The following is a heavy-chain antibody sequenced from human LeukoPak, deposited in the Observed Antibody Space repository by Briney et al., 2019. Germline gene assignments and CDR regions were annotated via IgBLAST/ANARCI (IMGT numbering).Heavy chain of an antibody. CDR3: TTDITMIVVVTPLGYGMDV. D-gene: IGHD3-22*01. CDR2: IKSKTDGGTT. J-gene: IGHJ6*02. Sequence: KSGGSLRLSCAASGFTFSNAWMSWVRQAPGKGLEWVGRIKSKTDGGTTDYAAPVKGRFTISRDDSKNTLYLQMNSLKTEDTAVYYCTTDITMIVVVTPLGYGMDVWGQGTTVTVSS. CDR1: GFTFSNAW. V-gene: IGHV3-15*01.